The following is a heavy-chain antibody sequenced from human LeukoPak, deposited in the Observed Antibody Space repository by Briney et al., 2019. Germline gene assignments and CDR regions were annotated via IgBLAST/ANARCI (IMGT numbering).Heavy chain of an antibody. CDR2: IYYSGNT. J-gene: IGHJ4*02. CDR3: ARAPHFFDTSGSRYYFDY. D-gene: IGHD3-22*01. CDR1: GGSISTSNYY. Sequence: SETLSLTCTVSGGSISTSNYYWGWIRQPPGKGLEWIGSIYYSGNTYHSPSLMSRVTISVDTSKNQFSLKLSSVTAADTAVYYCARAPHFFDTSGSRYYFDYWGQGALVTVSS. V-gene: IGHV4-39*07.